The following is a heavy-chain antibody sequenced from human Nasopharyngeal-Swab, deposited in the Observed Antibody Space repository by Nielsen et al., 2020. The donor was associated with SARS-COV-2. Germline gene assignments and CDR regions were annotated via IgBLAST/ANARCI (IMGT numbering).Heavy chain of an antibody. CDR2: MNPNSGNT. V-gene: IGHV1-8*01. J-gene: IGHJ6*02. CDR3: ARVLSFGELSPYYYHGMDV. Sequence: ASVKVSCKASGYTFPSYDINWVRPATGQGLEWMGWMNPNSGNTGYAQKFQGRVTMTRNTSISTAYMELSSLRSEDTAVYYCARVLSFGELSPYYYHGMDVWGQGTTVTVSS. CDR1: GYTFPSYD. D-gene: IGHD3-10*01.